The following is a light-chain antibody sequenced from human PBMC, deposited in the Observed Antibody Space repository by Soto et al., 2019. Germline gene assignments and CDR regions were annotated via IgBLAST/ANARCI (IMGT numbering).Light chain of an antibody. Sequence: QSALTQPPSASGSPGQSVTISCTGTSSDVGGYNYVSWYQQHPGKAPKLMIYDVSKRPSGVPDRFSGSKSGNTASLTISGLQAEDEADYYCCSYAATYTWVFGGGTKVTVL. CDR3: CSYAATYTWV. J-gene: IGLJ3*02. CDR2: DVS. V-gene: IGLV2-11*01. CDR1: SSDVGGYNY.